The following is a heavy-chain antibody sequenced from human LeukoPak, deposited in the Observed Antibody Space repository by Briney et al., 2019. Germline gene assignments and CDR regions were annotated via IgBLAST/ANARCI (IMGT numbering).Heavy chain of an antibody. J-gene: IGHJ3*02. D-gene: IGHD3-22*01. CDR2: IIPILGIA. Sequence: GASVKVSCKASGGTFSSYAISWVRQAPGQGLEWMGRIIPILGIANYAQKFQGRVTITADKSTSTAYMELSSLRSEDTAVYYCARLLPGNYDSSGYRVDAFDIWGQGTMVTVSS. V-gene: IGHV1-69*04. CDR3: ARLLPGNYDSSGYRVDAFDI. CDR1: GGTFSSYA.